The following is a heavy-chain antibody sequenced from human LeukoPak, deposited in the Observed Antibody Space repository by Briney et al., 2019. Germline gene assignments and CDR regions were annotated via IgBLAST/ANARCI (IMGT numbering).Heavy chain of an antibody. CDR3: ARAPAYYDFWSGYSTYYFDY. D-gene: IGHD3-3*01. CDR2: ISSNGGST. Sequence: GGSLRLSCAASGFTFSGYAMHWVRQAPGKGLEYVSAISSNGGSTYYANSVKGRFTISRDNSKNTLYLQMGSLRAEDMAVYYCARAPAYYDFWSGYSTYYFDYWGQGTLVTVSS. J-gene: IGHJ4*02. V-gene: IGHV3-64*01. CDR1: GFTFSGYA.